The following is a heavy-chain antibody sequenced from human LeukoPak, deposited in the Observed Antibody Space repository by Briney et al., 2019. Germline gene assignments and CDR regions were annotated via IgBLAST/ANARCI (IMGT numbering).Heavy chain of an antibody. D-gene: IGHD2-2*01. V-gene: IGHV4-39*01. Sequence: SETLSLTCSVSGGSVNTNSFYWGWVRRPPGKGLEWIGSIYYSGSTYSNPSLKSRVTISVDTSKNQFSLKLSSVTAADTAVYYCARLPAASIGYYYYYMDVWGKGTTVTVSS. J-gene: IGHJ6*03. CDR3: ARLPAASIGYYYYYMDV. CDR1: GGSVNTNSFY. CDR2: IYYSGST.